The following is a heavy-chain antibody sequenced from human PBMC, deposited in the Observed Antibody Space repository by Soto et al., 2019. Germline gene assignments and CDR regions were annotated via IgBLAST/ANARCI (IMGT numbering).Heavy chain of an antibody. V-gene: IGHV4-30-4*01. CDR1: GGSIGSGDYY. CDR2: IYYSGST. D-gene: IGHD1-26*01. J-gene: IGHJ4*02. Sequence: LTCTVSGGSIGSGDYYWSWIRQPPGKGLEWIGYIYYSGSTYYNPSLKSRVTISVDTSKNQFSLKLSSVTAADTAVYYCARVNSSGSYPQRFKRYYFDYWGQGTLVTVSS. CDR3: ARVNSSGSYPQRFKRYYFDY.